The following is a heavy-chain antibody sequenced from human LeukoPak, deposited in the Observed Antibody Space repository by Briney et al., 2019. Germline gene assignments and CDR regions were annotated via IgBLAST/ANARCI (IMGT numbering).Heavy chain of an antibody. CDR3: ARGGGGYTLYSFDY. V-gene: IGHV4-30-4*08. CDR1: GASIRSGDHH. Sequence: SETLSLTCIVSGASIRSGDHHWSWLRQSPGKGLEGIGYIYFSGSRSSNPTLRTRLPISVTTSKTKFSLKVKSVTAADTAIECGARGGGGYTLYSFDYWGQGALVTVSS. CDR2: IYFSGSR. J-gene: IGHJ4*02. D-gene: IGHD3-22*01.